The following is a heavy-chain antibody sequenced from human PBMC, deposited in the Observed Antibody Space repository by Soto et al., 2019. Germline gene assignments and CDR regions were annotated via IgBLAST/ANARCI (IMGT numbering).Heavy chain of an antibody. CDR3: ARPLWRDDYNWGYFDL. V-gene: IGHV3-30-3*01. Sequence: QVQLVESGGGVVQPGRSLRLSCAASGFTFSSYAMHWVRQAPGKGLEWVPVISYDGSNTYYADSVKGRFTISRDNSKNTLYLQMNSLRAEDTAVYYCARPLWRDDYNWGYFDLWGRGTLVTVSS. CDR2: ISYDGSNT. J-gene: IGHJ2*01. CDR1: GFTFSSYA. D-gene: IGHD4-4*01.